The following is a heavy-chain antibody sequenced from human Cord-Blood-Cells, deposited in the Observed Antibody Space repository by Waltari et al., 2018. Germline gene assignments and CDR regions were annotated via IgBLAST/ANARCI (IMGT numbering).Heavy chain of an antibody. CDR3: ARASGYSSSWYDY. J-gene: IGHJ4*02. Sequence: QLQLQESGSGLVQPSQTLSLTRALSGGSISSGGYSWSWLRQPPGTGLEWIGYIDQRRSTYYNPSLKSRVTISVDRSKNQFSPKLSSVTAADTAVYYCARASGYSSSWYDYWGQGTLVTVSS. CDR1: GGSISSGGYS. D-gene: IGHD6-13*01. CDR2: IDQRRST. V-gene: IGHV4-30-2*01.